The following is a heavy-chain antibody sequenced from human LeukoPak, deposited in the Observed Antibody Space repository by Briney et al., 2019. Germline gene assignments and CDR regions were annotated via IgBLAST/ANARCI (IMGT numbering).Heavy chain of an antibody. J-gene: IGHJ4*02. CDR1: GYIFTSYG. CDR2: ISAYNSNT. CDR3: AIDMYYDFWSGYYTGGM. D-gene: IGHD3-3*01. V-gene: IGHV1-18*01. Sequence: ASVKVSCKASGYIFTSYGISWVRQAPGQGLEWMGWISAYNSNTNYAQKLQGRVTMTTDTSTSTAYMELRSLRSDDTAVYYCAIDMYYDFWSGYYTGGMWGQGTLVTVSS.